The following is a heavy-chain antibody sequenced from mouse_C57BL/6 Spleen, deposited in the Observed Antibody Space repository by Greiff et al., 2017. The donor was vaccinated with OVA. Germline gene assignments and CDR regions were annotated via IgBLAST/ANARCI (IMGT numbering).Heavy chain of an antibody. CDR3: ARTPVTGFYAMDY. V-gene: IGHV1-55*01. CDR2: IYPGSGST. Sequence: QVQLQQPGAELVKPGASVKMSCKASGYTFTSYWITWVKQRPGQGLEWIGDIYPGSGSTNYNEKFKSKATLTVDTSSSTAYMQLRSLTSEDSAVYYCARTPVTGFYAMDYWGQGTSVTVSS. D-gene: IGHD4-1*01. J-gene: IGHJ4*01. CDR1: GYTFTSYW.